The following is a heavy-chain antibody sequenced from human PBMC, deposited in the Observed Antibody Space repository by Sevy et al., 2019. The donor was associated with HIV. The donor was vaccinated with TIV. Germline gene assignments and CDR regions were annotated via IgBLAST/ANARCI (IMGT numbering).Heavy chain of an antibody. CDR1: GLIFSNAW. V-gene: IGHV3-15*01. J-gene: IGHJ1*01. Sequence: GGSLRLSCAASGLIFSNAWMSWVRQAPGKGLEWVGRIKRKADGGITDYAAPVKGRFTISRDDSENTVYLQMDSLKTEDTALYYCATNGAIPTIVFQRWGQGTLVTVSS. CDR2: IKRKADGGIT. D-gene: IGHD2-2*02. CDR3: ATNGAIPTIVFQR.